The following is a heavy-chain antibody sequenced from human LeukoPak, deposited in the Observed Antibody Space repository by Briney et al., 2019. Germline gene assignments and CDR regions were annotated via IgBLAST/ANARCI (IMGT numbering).Heavy chain of an antibody. Sequence: GGSLRLSCAASGFTFSSHRMNWVRQAPGKGLEWVGRIASKTDGGTTDYAAPVKGRFTISRDDSKNTLFLQVNSLKTEDTAVYYCTTGIRGDCGQGTLVTVSS. J-gene: IGHJ4*02. CDR3: TTGIRGD. CDR2: IASKTDGGTT. V-gene: IGHV3-15*04. CDR1: GFTFSSHR.